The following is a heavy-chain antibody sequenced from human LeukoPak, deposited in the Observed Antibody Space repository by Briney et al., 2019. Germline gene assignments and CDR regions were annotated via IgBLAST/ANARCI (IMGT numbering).Heavy chain of an antibody. CDR1: GFSLSSGVY. CDR3: ARDRPVILGSSTSFDY. CDR2: IDSST. V-gene: IGHV4-38-2*02. D-gene: IGHD1-26*01. Sequence: SETLSLTCTVSGFSLSSGVYSGFIRPAPPKGLEWIGTIDSSTSYNPSPKGRVTISLDPSKTQLSLQLSSVTAADTALYYCARDRPVILGSSTSFDYWGQGILVAVSS. J-gene: IGHJ4*02.